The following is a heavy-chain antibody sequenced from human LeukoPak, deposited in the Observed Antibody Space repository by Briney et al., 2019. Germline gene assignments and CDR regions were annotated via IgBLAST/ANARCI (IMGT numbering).Heavy chain of an antibody. CDR1: GFTFSDYH. CDR2: ISSTSNYI. J-gene: IGHJ4*02. CDR3: ARGLCGGDCYDY. V-gene: IGHV3-21*01. Sequence: KSGGSLRLSCAASGFTFSDYHMNWVRQAPGKGLEWVSSISSTSNYIYYADSVKGRFTISRDNAKNSVDLQMNSLRAKDTAVYYCARGLCGGDCYDYWGQGTLVTVSS. D-gene: IGHD2-21*01.